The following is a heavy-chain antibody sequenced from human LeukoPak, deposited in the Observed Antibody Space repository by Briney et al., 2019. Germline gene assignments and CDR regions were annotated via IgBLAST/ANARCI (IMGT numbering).Heavy chain of an antibody. D-gene: IGHD2-15*01. V-gene: IGHV1-2*02. CDR2: INPNSVGT. CDR1: GYTFTGYY. Sequence: ASVKVSCRTSGYTFTGYYIHWVGQAPGQGLEWMGWINPNSVGTNYAQRSQGRVTMTRDTSSSTAHMELSRLRSDDTAVYYCARGDCSVSGCHGGNWFDPWGQGTLVTVSS. J-gene: IGHJ5*02. CDR3: ARGDCSVSGCHGGNWFDP.